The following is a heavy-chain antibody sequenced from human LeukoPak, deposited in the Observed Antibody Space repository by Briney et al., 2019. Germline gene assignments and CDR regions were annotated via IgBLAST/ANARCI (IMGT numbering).Heavy chain of an antibody. Sequence: PSETLSLTCTVSGGSISSGGYYWSWLRQHPGKGLEWIGYIYYSGSTYYNPSLKSRVTISVDTSKNQFSLKLSSVTAADTAVYYCARDDSGGNSMAFDIWGQGTMVTVSS. J-gene: IGHJ3*02. V-gene: IGHV4-31*03. CDR1: GGSISSGGYY. CDR3: ARDDSGGNSMAFDI. D-gene: IGHD4-23*01. CDR2: IYYSGST.